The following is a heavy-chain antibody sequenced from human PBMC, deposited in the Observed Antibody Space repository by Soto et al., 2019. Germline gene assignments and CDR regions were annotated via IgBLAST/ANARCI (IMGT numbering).Heavy chain of an antibody. CDR3: VRDLNYAFDY. D-gene: IGHD1-7*01. J-gene: IGHJ4*02. CDR2: ITRSSAT. Sequence: PGGSLRLSCAASGFTFSSYSMNWVRQAPGKGLEWISYITRSSATYYAASVKGRFTFSRDNAENSLYLQMNSLRVEDTAVYYCVRDLNYAFDYWGQGTLVTVSS. V-gene: IGHV3-48*01. CDR1: GFTFSSYS.